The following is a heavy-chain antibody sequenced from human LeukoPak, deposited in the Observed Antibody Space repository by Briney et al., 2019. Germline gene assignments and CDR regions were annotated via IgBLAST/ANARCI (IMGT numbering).Heavy chain of an antibody. CDR2: ISSSSYI. D-gene: IGHD3-22*01. V-gene: IGHV3-21*01. J-gene: IGHJ4*02. Sequence: GGSLRLSCAASGFTFSSYSMNWVRQAPGKGLEWVSSISSSSYIYYADSVKGRFTISRDNAKNSLYLQMNSLRAEDTAVYYCAAPDNYYDSGGWEVYWGQGTLVTVSS. CDR3: AAPDNYYDSGGWEVY. CDR1: GFTFSSYS.